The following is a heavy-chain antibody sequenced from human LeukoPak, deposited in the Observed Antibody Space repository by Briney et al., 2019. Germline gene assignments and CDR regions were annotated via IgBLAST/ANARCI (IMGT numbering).Heavy chain of an antibody. D-gene: IGHD5-12*01. V-gene: IGHV4-59*01. CDR3: ARHSGYSGYNYD. Sequence: SETLSLTCTVSGGSISSYYWSWIRQPPGKGLEWIGYIYYSGSTNYNPCLKSRVTISVDTSKNQFSLKLSSVTAADTAVYYSARHSGYSGYNYDWGQGTLVTVSS. CDR1: GGSISSYY. CDR2: IYYSGST. J-gene: IGHJ4*02.